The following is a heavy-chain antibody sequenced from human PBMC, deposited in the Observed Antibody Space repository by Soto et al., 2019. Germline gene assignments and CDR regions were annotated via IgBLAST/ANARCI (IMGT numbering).Heavy chain of an antibody. Sequence: EVQLVESGGGLVQPGGSLRPSFAASGFTFSSYSMNWVRQAPGKGREWVSYISSSSSTIYYADSVKGRFTISRDNAKNSLYLQINSLRDEDTAVYYCARDLIWSGYYGSGSAQDAFDIWGQGTMVTVSS. CDR2: ISSSSSTI. CDR1: GFTFSSYS. CDR3: ARDLIWSGYYGSGSAQDAFDI. J-gene: IGHJ3*02. V-gene: IGHV3-48*02. D-gene: IGHD3-10*01.